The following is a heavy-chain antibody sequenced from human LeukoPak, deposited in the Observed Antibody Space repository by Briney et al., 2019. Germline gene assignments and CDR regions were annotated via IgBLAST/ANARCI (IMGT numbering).Heavy chain of an antibody. J-gene: IGHJ4*02. D-gene: IGHD1-1*01. Sequence: SQTLSLTCAISGDSVSSNSAAWNWIRQSPSRGLEWVGRTYYRSKWYNDYALSVRGRITIDPDTSKNQFSLQLNSMTPEDTAVYYCTRGWNSFDYWGQGTLVTVSS. CDR3: TRGWNSFDY. V-gene: IGHV6-1*01. CDR1: GDSVSSNSAA. CDR2: TYYRSKWYN.